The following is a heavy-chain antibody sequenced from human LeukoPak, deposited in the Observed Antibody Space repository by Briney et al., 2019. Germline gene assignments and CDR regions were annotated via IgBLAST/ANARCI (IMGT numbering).Heavy chain of an antibody. CDR3: AKDLRYYGSGTDY. V-gene: IGHV3-23*01. CDR2: ISGSGDST. Sequence: GGSLRLSCAASGLTFSNYAMSWVRQAPGKGLGWVSGISGSGDSTYYGDSVKGRFTISRDNSKNTLYLQMDSLRAEDTAVYYCAKDLRYYGSGTDYWGQGTLVTVSS. J-gene: IGHJ4*02. CDR1: GLTFSNYA. D-gene: IGHD3-10*01.